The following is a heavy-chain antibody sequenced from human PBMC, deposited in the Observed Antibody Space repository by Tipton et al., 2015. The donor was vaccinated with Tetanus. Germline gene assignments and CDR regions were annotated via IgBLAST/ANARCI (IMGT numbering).Heavy chain of an antibody. Sequence: SLRLSCAASGFTFSNFPMAWVRQVPGKGLEWVSGVSGNGGSTYYNDSVRGRFTVSRDNSGNTLYLQMNSLRAEDTAVYYCARETSLTTSYWGQGTLVTVSS. CDR3: ARETSLTTSY. CDR2: VSGNGGST. D-gene: IGHD4-17*01. CDR1: GFTFSNFP. J-gene: IGHJ1*01. V-gene: IGHV3-23*01.